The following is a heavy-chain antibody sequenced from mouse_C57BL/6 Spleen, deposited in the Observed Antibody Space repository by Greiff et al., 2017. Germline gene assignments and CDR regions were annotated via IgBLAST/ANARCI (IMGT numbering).Heavy chain of an antibody. CDR1: GFTFSNYW. CDR3: TEEAYYDYEDAMDY. V-gene: IGHV6-3*01. Sequence: EVNVVESGGGLVQPGGSMKLSCVASGFTFSNYWMNWVRQSPEKGLEWVAQIRLKSDNYATHYAESVKGRFTISRDDSKSSVYLQMNNLRAEDTGIYYCTEEAYYDYEDAMDYWGQGTSVTVSS. CDR2: IRLKSDNYAT. J-gene: IGHJ4*01. D-gene: IGHD2-4*01.